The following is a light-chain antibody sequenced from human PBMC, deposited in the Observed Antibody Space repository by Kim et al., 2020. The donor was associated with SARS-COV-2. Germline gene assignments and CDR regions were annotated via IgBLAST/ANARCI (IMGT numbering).Light chain of an antibody. CDR2: AAS. J-gene: IGKJ5*01. CDR1: QGITNC. Sequence: ASVGDRVTITGRASQGITNCLAWYQQKPGKAPNLLIYAASALHSGVPSRFSGSGSGTEFSLTINSLQPEDSAIYYCQQLHSYPLTFGQGTRLEIK. V-gene: IGKV1-9*01. CDR3: QQLHSYPLT.